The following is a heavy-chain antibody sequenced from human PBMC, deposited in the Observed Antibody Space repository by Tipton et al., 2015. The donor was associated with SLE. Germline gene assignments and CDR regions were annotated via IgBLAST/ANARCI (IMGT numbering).Heavy chain of an antibody. CDR1: GGSISSGGYY. D-gene: IGHD2-21*02. Sequence: TLSLTCTVSGGSISSGGYYWSWIRQPPGKGLEWIGSVYDSGTTHYNPSLKSRVTMSVDTSKTQFSLKLGSLTAADTAVYYCARVVTVGAAHYYDIDVWGQGTRVTVSS. V-gene: IGHV4-39*07. CDR3: ARVVTVGAAHYYDIDV. CDR2: VYDSGTT. J-gene: IGHJ6*02.